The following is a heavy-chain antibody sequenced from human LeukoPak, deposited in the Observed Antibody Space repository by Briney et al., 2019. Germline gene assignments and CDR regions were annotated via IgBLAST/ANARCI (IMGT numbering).Heavy chain of an antibody. D-gene: IGHD3-10*02. CDR1: GFTFNIYW. CDR2: IKQDGTEK. J-gene: IGHJ6*04. CDR3: AELGTTMIGGV. Sequence: PGGSLRLSCAASGFTFNIYWVTWVRQAPGKGLEWVANIKQDGTEKYYVDSVKGRFTISRDNAKNSLYLQMNSLRAEDTAVYYCAELGTTMIGGVWGKGTTVTISS. V-gene: IGHV3-7*01.